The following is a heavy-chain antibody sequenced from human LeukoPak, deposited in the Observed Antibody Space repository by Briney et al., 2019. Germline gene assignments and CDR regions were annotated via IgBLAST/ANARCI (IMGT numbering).Heavy chain of an antibody. CDR2: INPSGGST. Sequence: ASVKVSCKASGYTFTSYYMHWVRQAPGQGLEWMGIINPSGGSTSYAQKFQGRVTMTRDTSTSTVYMELSSLRSEDTAVYYCARRRAPAANTWYFDLWGHGSLVTVSS. CDR1: GYTFTSYY. J-gene: IGHJ2*01. D-gene: IGHD2-2*01. CDR3: ARRRAPAANTWYFDL. V-gene: IGHV1-46*01.